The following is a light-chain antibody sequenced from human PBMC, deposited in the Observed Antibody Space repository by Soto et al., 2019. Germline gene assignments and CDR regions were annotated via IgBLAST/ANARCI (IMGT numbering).Light chain of an antibody. CDR3: QQYNNWPWT. J-gene: IGKJ1*01. CDR2: GTS. Sequence: EVVMTQSPATLSESPGERAALSCRASQNIYGSLAWYAQRPGQAPRLLIYGTSTRATGIPARFSGGGAGTDCTRTISDLQPEDFALYFCQQYNNWPWTFGQGTQVDIK. V-gene: IGKV3D-15*01. CDR1: QNIYGS.